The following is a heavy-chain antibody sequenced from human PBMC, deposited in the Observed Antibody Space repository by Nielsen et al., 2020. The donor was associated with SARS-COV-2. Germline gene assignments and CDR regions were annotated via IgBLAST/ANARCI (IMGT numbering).Heavy chain of an antibody. V-gene: IGHV3-30*18. Sequence: GESLKISCAASGFTFSDYYMSWIRQAPGKGLEWVASISYEGSQKYYAESLTGRFTVSRDTSKNTVYLQMNRLSVEDTAVYHCAKRRAVFMLTFGGEGAMDVWGQGTTVSVSS. CDR3: AKRRAVFMLTFGGEGAMDV. CDR1: GFTFSDYY. CDR2: ISYEGSQK. J-gene: IGHJ6*02. D-gene: IGHD3-16*01.